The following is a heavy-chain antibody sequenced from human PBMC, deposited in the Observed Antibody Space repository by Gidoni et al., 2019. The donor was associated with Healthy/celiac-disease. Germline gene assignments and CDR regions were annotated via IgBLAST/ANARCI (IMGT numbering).Heavy chain of an antibody. J-gene: IGHJ3*02. CDR3: ARGIETDAFDI. CDR2: ISYDGSNK. D-gene: IGHD6-13*01. Sequence: QVQLVESGGGVVQPGRSLRLSCAAPGFTFSSYAMHWVRQAPGKGLEWVAVISYDGSNKYYADSVKGRFTISRDNSKNTLYLQMNSLRAEDTAVYYCARGIETDAFDIWGQGTMVTVSS. CDR1: GFTFSSYA. V-gene: IGHV3-30*01.